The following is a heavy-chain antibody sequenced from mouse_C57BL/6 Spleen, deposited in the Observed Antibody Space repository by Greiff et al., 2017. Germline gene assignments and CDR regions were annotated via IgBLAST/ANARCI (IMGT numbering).Heavy chain of an antibody. CDR3: ARPHYYAMDY. Sequence: EVQLVESGGGLVKPGGSLKLSCAASGFTFSDYGMHWVRQAPEKGLEWVAYISSGSSTIYYADTVKGRFTIARDNANNTLFLQMTSLRSEDTAMYYCARPHYYAMDYWGQGTSVTVSS. V-gene: IGHV5-17*01. CDR2: ISSGSSTI. J-gene: IGHJ4*01. CDR1: GFTFSDYG.